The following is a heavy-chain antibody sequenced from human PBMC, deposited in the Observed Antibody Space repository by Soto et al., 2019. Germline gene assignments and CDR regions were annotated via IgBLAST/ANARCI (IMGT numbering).Heavy chain of an antibody. D-gene: IGHD6-19*01. CDR1: GYTFTSYG. Sequence: ASVKVSCKASGYTFTSYGISWVRQAPGQGLEWMGWISAYNGNTNYAQKLQGRVTMTTDTSTSTAYMELRSLRSDDTAVYYCARDPQWRSAYYYYYMDVWGKGTTVTVSS. J-gene: IGHJ6*03. CDR3: ARDPQWRSAYYYYYMDV. CDR2: ISAYNGNT. V-gene: IGHV1-18*01.